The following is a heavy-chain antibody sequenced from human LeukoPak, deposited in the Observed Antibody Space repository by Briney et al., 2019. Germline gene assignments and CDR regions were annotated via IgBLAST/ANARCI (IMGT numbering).Heavy chain of an antibody. D-gene: IGHD3-22*01. Sequence: GGSPRLSCVASGFTVSSNYMSWVRQAPGKGLEWVSVIYSGGSTYYADSVKGRFTISRDNSKNTLYLQMNSLRAEDTAVYYCARDHSGYLTYYFDYWGQGTLVTVSS. CDR1: GFTVSSNY. CDR3: ARDHSGYLTYYFDY. V-gene: IGHV3-53*01. CDR2: IYSGGST. J-gene: IGHJ4*02.